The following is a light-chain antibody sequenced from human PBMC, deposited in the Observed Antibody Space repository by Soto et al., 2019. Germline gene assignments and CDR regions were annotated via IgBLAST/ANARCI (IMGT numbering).Light chain of an antibody. CDR1: QDVTNY. Sequence: DIQMTQSPSSLSASVGYRVTITCQASQDVTNYLNCYQQRPGKAPELLIYDEATLESGVPSRFSGSGSGTEFSLTISSLQPDDFATFYCQQYSSFSRTFGQGTKVDI. V-gene: IGKV1-33*01. J-gene: IGKJ1*01. CDR2: DEA. CDR3: QQYSSFSRT.